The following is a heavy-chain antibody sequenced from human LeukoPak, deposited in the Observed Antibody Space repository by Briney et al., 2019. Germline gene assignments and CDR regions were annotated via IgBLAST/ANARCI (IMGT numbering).Heavy chain of an antibody. CDR2: IYYSGST. J-gene: IGHJ6*02. Sequence: SETLSLTCTVSGGSISSSSYYWGWIRQPPGKGLEWIGSIYYSGSTYYNPSLKSRVTISVDTSKNQFSLKLSSVTAADTAVYYCSAGSGSMGYYYGMDVWGQGTTVTVSS. D-gene: IGHD3-22*01. V-gene: IGHV4-39*01. CDR3: SAGSGSMGYYYGMDV. CDR1: GGSISSSSYY.